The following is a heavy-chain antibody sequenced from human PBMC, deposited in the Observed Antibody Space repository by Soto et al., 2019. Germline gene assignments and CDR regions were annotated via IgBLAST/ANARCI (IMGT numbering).Heavy chain of an antibody. V-gene: IGHV3-23*01. CDR3: AKRAGYCTNGVCRGFHFDH. CDR2: IGGSGGST. D-gene: IGHD2-8*01. CDR1: GITFKTYD. J-gene: IGHJ4*02. Sequence: GGSLRLSCVASGITFKTYDMSWVRQAPGAGLEWVSAIGGSGGSTYYADSVKGRFTVSRDNSKNTLYLQMNSLRADDTAVYYCAKRAGYCTNGVCRGFHFDHLGQGTPVTVSS.